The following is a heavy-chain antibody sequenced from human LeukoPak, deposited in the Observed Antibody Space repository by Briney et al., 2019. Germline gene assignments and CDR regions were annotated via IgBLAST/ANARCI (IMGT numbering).Heavy chain of an antibody. D-gene: IGHD3-10*01. V-gene: IGHV4-34*01. CDR2: INHSGST. CDR3: ARGPTYYYGSGSYRHYYYYMDV. J-gene: IGHJ6*03. CDR1: GGSLSGYY. Sequence: SETLSLTCGVYGGSLSGYYWNWIRQPPGKGLDWIGEINHSGSTNYNPSLKSRVTISVDTSKNQFSLKLSSVTAADTAVYYCARGPTYYYGSGSYRHYYYYMDVWGKGTTVTVSS.